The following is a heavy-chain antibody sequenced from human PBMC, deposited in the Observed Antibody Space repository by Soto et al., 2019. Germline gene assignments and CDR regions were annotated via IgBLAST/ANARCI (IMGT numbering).Heavy chain of an antibody. Sequence: GASVEVSCKASGYTFTGYYMHWVRQAPGQGLEWMGWINPNSGGTNYAQKFQGWVTMTRDTSISTAYMELSRLRSDDTAVYYCARGYLGIAAAPVRYWGQGTLVTVSS. D-gene: IGHD6-13*01. J-gene: IGHJ4*02. CDR2: INPNSGGT. CDR3: ARGYLGIAAAPVRY. CDR1: GYTFTGYY. V-gene: IGHV1-2*04.